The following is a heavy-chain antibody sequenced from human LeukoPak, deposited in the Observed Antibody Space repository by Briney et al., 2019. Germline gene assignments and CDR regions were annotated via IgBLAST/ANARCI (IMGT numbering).Heavy chain of an antibody. D-gene: IGHD2-21*02. J-gene: IGHJ3*02. CDR1: GYTFTSYG. CDR2: ISAYNGNT. V-gene: IGHV1-18*01. CDR3: ARGAYCGGDCSSSDAFDI. Sequence: GASVKVSCKASGYTFTSYGISWVRQAPGQGLEWMGWISAYNGNTNYAQNLLGRVTMTTDTSTSTAYLELRSLRSDDTAEYYCARGAYCGGDCSSSDAFDIWGQGTMVNVSS.